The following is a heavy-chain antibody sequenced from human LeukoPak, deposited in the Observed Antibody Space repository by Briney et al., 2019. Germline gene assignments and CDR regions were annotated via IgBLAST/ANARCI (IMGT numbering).Heavy chain of an antibody. V-gene: IGHV1-2*02. CDR3: ARECGGSYSDSSVVDY. CDR2: INPNSGGT. D-gene: IGHD1-26*01. Sequence: ASVKVSCKASGYTFTGYYMHWVRQAPGQGLEWMGWINPNSGGTNYAQKFQGRVTMTRDTSISTAYMELSRLRSDDTAVYYCARECGGSYSDSSVVDYWGQGTLVTVSS. CDR1: GYTFTGYY. J-gene: IGHJ4*02.